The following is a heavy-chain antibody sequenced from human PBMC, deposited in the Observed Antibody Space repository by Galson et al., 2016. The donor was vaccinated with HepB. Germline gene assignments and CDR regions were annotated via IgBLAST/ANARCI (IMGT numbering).Heavy chain of an antibody. D-gene: IGHD4-23*01. Sequence: SETLSLTCTVSGGSISPFFWSWIRQPPGKGLEWIAYIYYSGTTNYNPSLNSRVTISLDTSKSQFSLKVTSVTAADPAVYYCARSYGGYAFDIWGQGTMVTVSS. CDR3: ARSYGGYAFDI. J-gene: IGHJ3*02. CDR2: IYYSGTT. V-gene: IGHV4-59*01. CDR1: GGSISPFF.